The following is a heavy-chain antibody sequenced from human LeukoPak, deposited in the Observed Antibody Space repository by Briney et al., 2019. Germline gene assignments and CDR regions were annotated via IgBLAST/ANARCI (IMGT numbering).Heavy chain of an antibody. CDR1: GFTFSSYS. Sequence: GGSLRLSCAASGFTFSSYSMNWVRQAPGKGLEWVSSISSSSSYIYYADSVKGRFTISRDNAKNSLYLQMNSLRAEDTAVYYCAGMNSSGFPYWGQGTLVTVSS. CDR3: AGMNSSGFPY. J-gene: IGHJ4*02. D-gene: IGHD6-19*01. V-gene: IGHV3-21*01. CDR2: ISSSSSYI.